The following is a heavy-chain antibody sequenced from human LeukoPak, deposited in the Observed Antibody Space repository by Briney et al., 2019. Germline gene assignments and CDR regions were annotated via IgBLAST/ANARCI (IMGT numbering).Heavy chain of an antibody. CDR1: GYTFTSYG. V-gene: IGHV1-18*01. CDR2: ISAYNGNT. Sequence: ASVKVSCKASGYTFTSYGISWVRQAPGQGLEWMGWISAYNGNTNYAQKLQGRVTMTTDTSTSTAYMELRSLRSEDTAVYYCARVDDTYYDFWSGYSTFDYWGQGTLVTVSS. J-gene: IGHJ4*02. CDR3: ARVDDTYYDFWSGYSTFDY. D-gene: IGHD3-3*01.